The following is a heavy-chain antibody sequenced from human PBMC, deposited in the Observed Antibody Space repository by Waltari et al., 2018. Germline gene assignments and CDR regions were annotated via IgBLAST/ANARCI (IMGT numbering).Heavy chain of an antibody. CDR1: GFTFSSYA. CDR2: ISYDGRNK. D-gene: IGHD3-9*01. J-gene: IGHJ4*02. V-gene: IGHV3-30*04. Sequence: QVQLVESGGGVVQPGRSLRLSCAASGFTFSSYAMHWVRQAPGKGRGWVAVISYDGRNKYYADSVKGRVTISRDNSKNTLYLQMNSLRAEDTAVYYCARGTRDYDILDYWGQGTLVTVSS. CDR3: ARGTRDYDILDY.